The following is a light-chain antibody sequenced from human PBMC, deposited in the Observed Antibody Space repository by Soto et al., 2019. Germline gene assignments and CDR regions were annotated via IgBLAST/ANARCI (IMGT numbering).Light chain of an antibody. J-gene: IGKJ1*01. CDR3: QQYGSSPRT. Sequence: EIVLTQSPGTLSLSPGERATLSCRASQSVSTYLVWYQQKLGQAPRLLIYEASSRATGIPDRFSGSGSGTNFTLTLSRVEPEDFAVYYYQQYGSSPRTFGRGTKVEI. V-gene: IGKV3-20*01. CDR2: EAS. CDR1: QSVSTY.